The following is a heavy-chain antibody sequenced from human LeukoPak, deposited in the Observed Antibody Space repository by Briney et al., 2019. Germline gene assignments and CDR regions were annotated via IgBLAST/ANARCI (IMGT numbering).Heavy chain of an antibody. CDR3: TRDPPPRGQNDF. CDR2: IDTNTGDP. CDR1: GGTFSSYA. Sequence: ASVKVSCKASGGTFSSYAISWVRQAPGQGLEWMGWIDTNTGDPTYAQGFTGRFVFSLDTSVSTAYLQISSLRAEDTAVYYCTRDPPPRGQNDFWGQGTLVTVSS. V-gene: IGHV7-4-1*02. J-gene: IGHJ4*02. D-gene: IGHD3-10*01.